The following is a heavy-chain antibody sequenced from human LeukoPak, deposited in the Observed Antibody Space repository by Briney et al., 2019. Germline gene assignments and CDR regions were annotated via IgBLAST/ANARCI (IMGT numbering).Heavy chain of an antibody. D-gene: IGHD3-10*01. J-gene: IGHJ4*01. CDR1: GYGFTSYW. CDR2: IYPGDSDT. V-gene: IGHV5-51*03. Sequence: KPGESLKISCKGSGYGFTSYWIGWLRQMPGKGLEWMGIIYPGDSDTRYSPSFQGQVTISADKSISTAYLQWSRLRVSDTARDYCASLWFGELSYWGHGTLVTASS. CDR3: ASLWFGELSY.